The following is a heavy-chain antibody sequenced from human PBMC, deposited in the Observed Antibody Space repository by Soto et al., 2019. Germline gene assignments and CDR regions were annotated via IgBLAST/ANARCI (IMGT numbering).Heavy chain of an antibody. CDR1: GFTFSYG. J-gene: IGHJ4*02. CDR3: AKLVIGYCSGNTCDDY. Sequence: VQLLESGGGLIQPGGSLRLSCAASGFTFSYGIHWLRQAPGKGLEGVAYISYDSSNKFYGDSVKGRFTISRDNSKNTQCLQMNSLRAEDTDVYYCAKLVIGYCSGNTCDDYWGQGTLVAVSS. D-gene: IGHD2-15*01. V-gene: IGHV3-30*18. CDR2: ISYDSSNK.